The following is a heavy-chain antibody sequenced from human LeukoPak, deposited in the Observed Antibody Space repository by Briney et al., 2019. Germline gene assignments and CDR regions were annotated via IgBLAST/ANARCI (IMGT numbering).Heavy chain of an antibody. V-gene: IGHV4-59*01. J-gene: IGHJ3*02. CDR2: IHYSGST. CDR3: ARRMAYYYGSEAFDI. Sequence: PGGSLRLSCAASGFTFSNAWMSWVRQPPGKGLEWIGNIHYSGSTNYNPSLKSRVTISVDTSKNQFSLKLNSVTAADTAVYYCARRMAYYYGSEAFDIWGQGTMVTVSS. D-gene: IGHD3-10*01. CDR1: GFTFSNAW.